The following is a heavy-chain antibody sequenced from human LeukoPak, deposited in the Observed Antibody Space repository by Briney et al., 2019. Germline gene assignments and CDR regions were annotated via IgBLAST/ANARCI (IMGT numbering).Heavy chain of an antibody. V-gene: IGHV4-61*05. CDR2: IYYSGST. CDR1: GGSISSSSYY. CDR3: ARTTSRIVGAIDY. D-gene: IGHD1-26*01. Sequence: SETLSLTCTVSGGSISSSSYYWSWIRQPPGKGLEWIGYIYYSGSTNYNPSLKSRVTISVDTSKNQFSLKLSSVTAADTAVYYCARTTSRIVGAIDYWGQGTLVTVSS. J-gene: IGHJ4*02.